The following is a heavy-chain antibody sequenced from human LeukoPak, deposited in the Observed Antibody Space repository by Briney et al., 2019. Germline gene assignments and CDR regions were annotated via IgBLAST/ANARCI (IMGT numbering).Heavy chain of an antibody. J-gene: IGHJ4*02. CDR1: GFTFSSYS. Sequence: GGSLRLSCAASGFTFSSYSMNWVRQAPGKGLEWVSAISGSGGSTYYADSVKGRFTISRDNSKNTLYLQMNSLRAEDTAVYYCAIGLGYSSGWGAFDYWGQGTLVTVSS. CDR2: ISGSGGST. D-gene: IGHD6-19*01. CDR3: AIGLGYSSGWGAFDY. V-gene: IGHV3-23*01.